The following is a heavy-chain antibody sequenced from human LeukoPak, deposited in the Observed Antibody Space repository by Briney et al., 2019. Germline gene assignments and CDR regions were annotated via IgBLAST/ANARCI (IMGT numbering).Heavy chain of an antibody. V-gene: IGHV4-39*07. CDR3: AKDRPTVYSSSWLHFLDS. D-gene: IGHD6-13*01. Sequence: SETLSLTCTVSGGSISTSNYYWGWIRQPPGKGLEWIGNIFYSGSTYYSPSLKSRVTISLDTSRNQFSLKLTSVTAADTAVYYCAKDRPTVYSSSWLHFLDSWGQGTLVTVSS. CDR2: IFYSGST. CDR1: GGSISTSNYY. J-gene: IGHJ4*02.